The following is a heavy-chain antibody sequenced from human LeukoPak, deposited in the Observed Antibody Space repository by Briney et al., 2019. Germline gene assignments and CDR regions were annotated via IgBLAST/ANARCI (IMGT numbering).Heavy chain of an antibody. Sequence: PGGSLRLSCAASGFTVSSNYMSWVRQAPGKGLEWVSVIYSGGSTYYADSVKGRFTISRDNSKNTLYLQMNSLRAEDTAVYYCARGSTSCCPLYYYYYMDVWGKGTTVTISS. V-gene: IGHV3-66*01. D-gene: IGHD2-2*01. CDR2: IYSGGST. J-gene: IGHJ6*03. CDR1: GFTVSSNY. CDR3: ARGSTSCCPLYYYYYMDV.